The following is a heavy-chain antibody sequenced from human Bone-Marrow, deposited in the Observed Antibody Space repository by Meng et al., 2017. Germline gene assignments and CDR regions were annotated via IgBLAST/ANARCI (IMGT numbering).Heavy chain of an antibody. CDR3: AKVVAAFLFDY. Sequence: GESLKISCAASGFTFSSYAMSWVRQAPGKGLEWVSAISGSGGSTYYADSVKGRFTISRDNSKNTLYLQMNSLRAEDTAVYYCAKVVAAFLFDYWGQGTLVPSPQ. CDR1: GFTFSSYA. D-gene: IGHD2-15*01. J-gene: IGHJ4*02. CDR2: ISGSGGST. V-gene: IGHV3-23*01.